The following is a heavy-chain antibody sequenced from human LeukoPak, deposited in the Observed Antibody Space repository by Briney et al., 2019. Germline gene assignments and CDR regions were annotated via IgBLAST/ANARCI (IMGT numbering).Heavy chain of an antibody. V-gene: IGHV4-39*02. CDR2: IYYSGST. J-gene: IGHJ4*02. Sequence: SETLSLTCTVSGGSIRSGSHYWAWIRQPPGKGVEWNGSIYYSGSTYYNPSLENRVTISIDTSKNHFSLKLSSLSAADTSVYYCAKRDDSGGNLVDLWGQGTLVTVS. CDR3: AKRDDSGGNLVDL. D-gene: IGHD3-22*01. CDR1: GGSIRSGSHY.